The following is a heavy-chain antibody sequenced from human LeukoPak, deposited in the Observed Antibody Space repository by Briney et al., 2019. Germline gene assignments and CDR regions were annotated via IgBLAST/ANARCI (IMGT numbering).Heavy chain of an antibody. CDR1: GFTFSSYW. CDR2: INTDGSST. V-gene: IGHV3-74*01. CDR3: ARGTYGLRIDNWFDP. Sequence: QPGGSLRLSCAASGFTFSSYWMHWVRQAPWKGLVWVSRINTDGSSTNYADSVKGRFTISRDNAKNTLYLQMNSLRAEDTAVYYCARGTYGLRIDNWFDPWGQGTLVTVSS. D-gene: IGHD1-26*01. J-gene: IGHJ5*02.